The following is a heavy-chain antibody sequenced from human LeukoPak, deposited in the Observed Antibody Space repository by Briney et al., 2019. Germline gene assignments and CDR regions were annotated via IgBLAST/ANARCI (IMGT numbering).Heavy chain of an antibody. CDR2: IDISGTYI. V-gene: IGHV3-21*01. J-gene: IGHJ4*02. Sequence: GGSLRLSCAASGFILSDYNMNWVRQAPGKGLEWVSFIDISGTYITYADSVKGRFTVSRDNAKNSLYLQMNSLRAEDTAVYYCTRDLSATARAYDYWGQGTLVAVSS. CDR1: GFILSDYN. CDR3: TRDLSATARAYDY. D-gene: IGHD1-26*01.